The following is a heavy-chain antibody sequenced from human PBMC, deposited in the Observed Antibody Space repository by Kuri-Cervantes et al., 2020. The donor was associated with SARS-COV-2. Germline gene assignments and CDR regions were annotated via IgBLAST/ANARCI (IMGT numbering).Heavy chain of an antibody. D-gene: IGHD3-9*01. V-gene: IGHV3-23*01. CDR2: ISGSGGST. J-gene: IGHJ4*02. CDR1: GFTFSSYA. Sequence: GESLKISCAASGFTFSSYAMSWVRQAPGKGLEWVSAISGSGGSTYYADSVKGRFTISRDNSKNTLYLQMNSLRAEDTAVYYCAKDGADILTGYYPYFDYRGQGTLVTVSS. CDR3: AKDGADILTGYYPYFDY.